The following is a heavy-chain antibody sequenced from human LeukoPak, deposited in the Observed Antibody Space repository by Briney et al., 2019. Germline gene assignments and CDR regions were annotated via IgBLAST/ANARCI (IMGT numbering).Heavy chain of an antibody. V-gene: IGHV4-39*07. D-gene: IGHD1-26*01. Sequence: PSETLSLTCSVSGGSISRGDYYWSWIRQPPGKGLEWIGSIYYSGSTYYNPSLKSRVTISVDTSKNQFSLKLSSVTAADTAVYYCARVTAIVGASFDYWGQGTLVTVSS. CDR3: ARVTAIVGASFDY. J-gene: IGHJ4*02. CDR2: IYYSGST. CDR1: GGSISRGDYY.